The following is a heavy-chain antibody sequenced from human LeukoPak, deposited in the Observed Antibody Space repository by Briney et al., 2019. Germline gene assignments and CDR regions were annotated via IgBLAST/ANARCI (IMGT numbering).Heavy chain of an antibody. D-gene: IGHD2-2*02. Sequence: ASVKVSCKASGYTFTGYCMHWVRQAPGQGLEWMGRINPNSSGTNYAQKFQGRVTMTRDTSISTAYMELSRLRSDDTAVYYCARGDCSSTSCYNIDYWGQGTLVTVSS. CDR3: ARGDCSSTSCYNIDY. J-gene: IGHJ4*02. CDR1: GYTFTGYC. CDR2: INPNSSGT. V-gene: IGHV1-2*06.